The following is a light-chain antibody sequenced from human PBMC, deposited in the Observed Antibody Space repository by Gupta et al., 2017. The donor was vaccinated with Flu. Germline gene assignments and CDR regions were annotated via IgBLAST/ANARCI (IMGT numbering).Light chain of an antibody. CDR2: DVS. CDR1: SSDVGADNY. Sequence: SGTISCTGTSSDVGADNYVSWYQQHPDRAPKLMIYDVSKRPAGVPGRFSGSKAGNTASLTISGRQAEDEADYCCCSFAGSNTWVFGGGTKLTVL. V-gene: IGLV2-11*03. CDR3: CSFAGSNTWV. J-gene: IGLJ3*02.